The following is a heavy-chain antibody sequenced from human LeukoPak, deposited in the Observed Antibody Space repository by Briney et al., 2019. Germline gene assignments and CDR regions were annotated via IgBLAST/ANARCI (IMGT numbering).Heavy chain of an antibody. D-gene: IGHD2-2*01. V-gene: IGHV3-9*01. J-gene: IGHJ3*02. Sequence: GRFLRLSCAASGFTFDDYAMHWVRQAPGKGLEWVSGISWNSGSIGYADSVKGRFTISRDNAKNSLYLQMNSLRAEGTALYYCAKAITGYCSSTSCPYAFDIWGQGTMVTVSS. CDR1: GFTFDDYA. CDR3: AKAITGYCSSTSCPYAFDI. CDR2: ISWNSGSI.